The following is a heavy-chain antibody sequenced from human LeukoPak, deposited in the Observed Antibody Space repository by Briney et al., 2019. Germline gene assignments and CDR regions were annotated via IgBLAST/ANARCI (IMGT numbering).Heavy chain of an antibody. D-gene: IGHD3-22*01. V-gene: IGHV4-30-4*01. CDR2: IYYSGST. CDR3: ARHYYDSRTDAFDI. J-gene: IGHJ3*02. Sequence: SETLSLTCTVSGGSISSGDYYWSWIRQPPGKGLEWIGYIYYSGSTYYNPSLKSRVTISVDTSKNQFSLKLSSVTAADTAVYYCARHYYDSRTDAFDIWGQGTMVTVSS. CDR1: GGSISSGDYY.